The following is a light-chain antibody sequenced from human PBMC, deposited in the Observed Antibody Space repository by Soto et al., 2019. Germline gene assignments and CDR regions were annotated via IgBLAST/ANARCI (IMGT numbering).Light chain of an antibody. CDR1: NSNIGNNA. Sequence: VLTQPPSVSEAPRQRFTISCSGSNSNIGNNAVNWYQQLPGKAPKLLIYYDDLLPSGVSDRFSGSKSGTSASLAISGLQSEDEADYYCAAWDDSLNGYVFGTGTKVTVL. CDR2: YDD. V-gene: IGLV1-36*01. J-gene: IGLJ1*01. CDR3: AAWDDSLNGYV.